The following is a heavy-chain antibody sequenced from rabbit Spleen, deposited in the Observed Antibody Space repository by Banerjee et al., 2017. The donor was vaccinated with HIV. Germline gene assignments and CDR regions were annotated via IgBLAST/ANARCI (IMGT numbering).Heavy chain of an antibody. V-gene: IGHV1S47*01. CDR1: GVSLNDKD. J-gene: IGHJ3*01. Sequence: EQLEESGGGLVKPEGSLTLTCKASGVSLNDKDVMCWVRQAPGKGLEWIGYIDPVFGNTYYANWVNGRFTISSHNAQNTLYLQLSSLTVADTSTYFCARGGGLWGQGTLVTVS. CDR3: ARGGGL. CDR2: IDPVFGNT.